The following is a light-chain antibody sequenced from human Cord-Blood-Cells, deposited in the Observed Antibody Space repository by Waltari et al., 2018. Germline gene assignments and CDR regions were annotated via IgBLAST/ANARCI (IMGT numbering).Light chain of an antibody. V-gene: IGLV3-21*04. J-gene: IGLJ2*01. CDR2: YDS. Sequence: SYVLTQPPSVSVAPGKTARITCGGNNIGSKSVHWYQQKPGQAPVLVINYDSDRPSGVPERFSGSNSGNTATLTISRVEAGDEADYYCQVWDSSSDHVVFGGGTKLTVL. CDR1: NIGSKS. CDR3: QVWDSSSDHVV.